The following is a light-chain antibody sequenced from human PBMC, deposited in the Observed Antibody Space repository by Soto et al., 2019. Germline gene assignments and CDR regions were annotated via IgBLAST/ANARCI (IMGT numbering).Light chain of an antibody. CDR2: EVS. CDR3: SSYAGSNNYV. CDR1: SSDVGGYNS. Sequence: QSALTQPPSASGSPGQSVTISCTGTSSDVGGYNSVSWYQHHPGKAPKLMIYEVSKRPSGVPDRFSGSKSANTASLTVSGLQAGDEADYYCSSYAGSNNYVFGTGTKLTVL. J-gene: IGLJ1*01. V-gene: IGLV2-8*01.